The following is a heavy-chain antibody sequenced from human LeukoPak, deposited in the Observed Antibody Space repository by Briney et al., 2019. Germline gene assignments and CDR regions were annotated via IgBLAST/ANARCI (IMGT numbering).Heavy chain of an antibody. Sequence: SETLSLTCTVSGGSISTYYWSWIRRPPGKGLEWIGCIYHSGTTNYNSSLQNRATISVDTSKNQFSLRLSSVTAADTAVYYCARHPTQKYFDWLFAYWGQGALVTVSS. J-gene: IGHJ4*02. CDR2: IYHSGTT. D-gene: IGHD3-9*01. V-gene: IGHV4-59*08. CDR3: ARHPTQKYFDWLFAY. CDR1: GGSISTYY.